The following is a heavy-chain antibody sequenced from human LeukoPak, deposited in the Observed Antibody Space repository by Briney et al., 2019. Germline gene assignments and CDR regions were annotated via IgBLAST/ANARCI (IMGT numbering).Heavy chain of an antibody. J-gene: IGHJ6*03. CDR3: ARESRRIAAAGPSYYMDV. Sequence: PSETLSLTCTVSGGSISRNNYYWGWIRQPPGKGLEWIGSIYYSGSTYYNPSLKSRVTISVDTSKNQFSLMLNSVTAADTAVYYCARESRRIAAAGPSYYMDVWGRGTTVTVSS. D-gene: IGHD6-13*01. CDR2: IYYSGST. V-gene: IGHV4-39*07. CDR1: GGSISRNNYY.